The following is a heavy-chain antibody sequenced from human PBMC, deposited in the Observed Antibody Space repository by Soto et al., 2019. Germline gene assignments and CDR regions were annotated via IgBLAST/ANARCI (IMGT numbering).Heavy chain of an antibody. V-gene: IGHV3-7*05. D-gene: IGHD5-18*01. CDR2: KKQDGSEK. J-gene: IGHJ6*02. CDR1: GFTFSSYW. Sequence: GGSLRLSCAASGFTFSSYWMSWVRQAPGKGLEWVANKKQDGSEKYYVDFVKGRFTISRDNAKNSLFLQMNSLRAEDTAVYYCARDWVQDTAMVYDYYYGMDVWGQGTTVTVSS. CDR3: ARDWVQDTAMVYDYYYGMDV.